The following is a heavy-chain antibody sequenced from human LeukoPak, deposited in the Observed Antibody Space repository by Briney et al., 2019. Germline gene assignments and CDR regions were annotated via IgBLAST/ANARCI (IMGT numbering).Heavy chain of an antibody. V-gene: IGHV4-4*02. CDR3: ARSSTTTTVTTLGLDY. CDR1: GFTFSSYW. CDR2: IYHSGST. D-gene: IGHD4-17*01. J-gene: IGHJ4*02. Sequence: PGGSLRLSCAASGFTFSSYWMHWVRQVPGKGLEWIGEIYHSGSTNHNPSLKSRVTISVDKSKNQFSLKLSSVTAADTAVYYCARSSTTTTVTTLGLDYWGQGTLVTVSS.